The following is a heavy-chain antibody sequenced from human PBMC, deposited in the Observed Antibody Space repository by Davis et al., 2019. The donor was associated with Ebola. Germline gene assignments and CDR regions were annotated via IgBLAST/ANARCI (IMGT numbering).Heavy chain of an antibody. V-gene: IGHV1-18*01. CDR1: GYTFNSYG. J-gene: IGHJ4*02. D-gene: IGHD2-15*01. Sequence: AASVKVSCKASGYTFNSYGISWVRQAPGQGLEWMGWISAYNGNTNYAPKFQGRISLTADTSTSTVYLELSSLKFDDTAVYYCERGRYITTPALWGQGTLVTVSS. CDR3: ERGRYITTPAL. CDR2: ISAYNGNT.